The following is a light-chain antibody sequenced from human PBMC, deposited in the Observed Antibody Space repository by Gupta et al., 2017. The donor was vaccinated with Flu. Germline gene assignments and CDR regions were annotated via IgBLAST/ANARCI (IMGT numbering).Light chain of an antibody. CDR3: QQDYNTLWT. V-gene: IGKV4-1*01. CDR1: QSVLYSSNNKNY. Sequence: DIVMTQSPDSLAVSLGERATINCKSSQSVLYSSNNKNYLAWYQQKPGQPPKLLIYWASTRESGVPDRFSGSGSGTDFTLTISSLQAEDVAVYFCQQDYNTLWTFGQGTKVEIK. J-gene: IGKJ1*01. CDR2: WAS.